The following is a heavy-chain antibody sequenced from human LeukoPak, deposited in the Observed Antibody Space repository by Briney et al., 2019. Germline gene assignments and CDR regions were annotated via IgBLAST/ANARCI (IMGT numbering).Heavy chain of an antibody. J-gene: IGHJ2*01. CDR2: ISYDGSNK. CDR1: GFTFSSYA. D-gene: IGHD6-13*01. CDR3: AREGRIAAAGTDTRYFDL. V-gene: IGHV3-30*04. Sequence: GSLRLSCAASGFTFSSYAMHWVRQAPGKGLEWVAVISYDGSNKYYADSVKGRFTISRDNAKNTVYLQMNSLRAEDTAVYYCAREGRIAAAGTDTRYFDLWGRGTLVTVSS.